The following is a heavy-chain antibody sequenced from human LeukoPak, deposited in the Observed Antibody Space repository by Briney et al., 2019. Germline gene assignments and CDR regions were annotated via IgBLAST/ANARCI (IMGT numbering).Heavy chain of an antibody. J-gene: IGHJ5*02. CDR2: IYASGNT. CDR3: AKKALPGNWFDP. Sequence: SETLSLTCTVSGDSISTYYWNWIRQPAGKGLEWIGRIYASGNTNYNPSLKSRVTMSLDTSKNQFSLNLSSETAADTAMYYCAKKALPGNWFDPWGQGTLVTVSS. V-gene: IGHV4-4*07. CDR1: GDSISTYY.